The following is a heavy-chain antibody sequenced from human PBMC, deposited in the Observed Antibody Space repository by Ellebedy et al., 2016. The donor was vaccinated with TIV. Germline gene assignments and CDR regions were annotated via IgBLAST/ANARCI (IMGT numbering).Heavy chain of an antibody. Sequence: GGSLRLSXAASGFTFSSYSMNWVRQAPGKGLEWVSSISSSSSYIYYADSVKGRFTISRDNAKNSLYLQMNSLRAEDTAVYYCAREGIMITFGGVIVRPWSAFDIWGQGTMVTVSS. CDR1: GFTFSSYS. J-gene: IGHJ3*02. CDR2: ISSSSSYI. V-gene: IGHV3-21*04. D-gene: IGHD3-16*02. CDR3: AREGIMITFGGVIVRPWSAFDI.